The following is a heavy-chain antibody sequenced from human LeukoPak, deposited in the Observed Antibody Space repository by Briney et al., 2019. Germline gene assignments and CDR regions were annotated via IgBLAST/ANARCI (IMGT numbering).Heavy chain of an antibody. J-gene: IGHJ3*01. D-gene: IGHD5-24*01. Sequence: SRTPSLTCVISGDSVVSNSTACNWIRQSPSRGLEWLGRTYYRSKWYNDYAVSVKSRIIINPDTSKNQFSLQLNSVTPEDTAVYYCARGGQGDGYSADEAFDVWGQGTMVTVS. CDR1: GDSVVSNSTA. CDR3: ARGGQGDGYSADEAFDV. V-gene: IGHV6-1*01. CDR2: TYYRSKWYN.